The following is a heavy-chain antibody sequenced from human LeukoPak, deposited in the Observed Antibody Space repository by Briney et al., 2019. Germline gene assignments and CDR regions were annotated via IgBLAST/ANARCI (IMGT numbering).Heavy chain of an antibody. V-gene: IGHV1-8*01. Sequence: ASVKVSCKASGYTFSSYDINWVRQATGQGLEGMGWMNPDSGNTGYAQKLQGRVTMTRNTSIRTAYMELRSLRSEDAAVYYCTRGAGGGFSGDYWGQGTLVTVSS. J-gene: IGHJ4*02. D-gene: IGHD3-16*01. CDR2: MNPDSGNT. CDR3: TRGAGGGFSGDY. CDR1: GYTFSSYD.